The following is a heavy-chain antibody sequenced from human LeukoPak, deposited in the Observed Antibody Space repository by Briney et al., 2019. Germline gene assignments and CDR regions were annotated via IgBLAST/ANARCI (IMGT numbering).Heavy chain of an antibody. Sequence: GASVKVSCKASGYTFTGYYMHWVRQAPGQGLEWMGWMNPNSGNTGYAQKFQGRVTMTRNTSISTAYMELSSLRSEDTAVYYCARDKPEGGDTYYYYYGMDVWGQGTTVTVSS. J-gene: IGHJ6*02. V-gene: IGHV1-8*02. CDR1: GYTFTGYY. D-gene: IGHD2-21*01. CDR2: MNPNSGNT. CDR3: ARDKPEGGDTYYYYYGMDV.